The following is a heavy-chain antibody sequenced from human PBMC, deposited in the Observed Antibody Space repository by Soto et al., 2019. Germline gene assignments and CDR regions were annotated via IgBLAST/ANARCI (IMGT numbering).Heavy chain of an antibody. J-gene: IGHJ4*02. V-gene: IGHV5-51*01. CDR3: ASSVLVTSTMNYFDL. Sequence: GESLKISCQASGYSFSNFWIAWVRQMPGEGLEWLGIIYPDDSDTRYSPSFLGQITISADKSIKTTYLQWSSLKASDTAIYFCASSVLVTSTMNYFDLWGQGTLVTVSS. D-gene: IGHD2-8*02. CDR2: IYPDDSDT. CDR1: GYSFSNFW.